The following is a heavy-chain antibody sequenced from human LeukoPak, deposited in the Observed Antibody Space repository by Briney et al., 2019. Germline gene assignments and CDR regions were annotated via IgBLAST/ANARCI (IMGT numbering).Heavy chain of an antibody. V-gene: IGHV1-69*05. CDR1: GYTFTSYA. CDR2: IIPIFGTA. J-gene: IGHJ4*02. Sequence: EASVKVSCKASGYTFTSYAISWVRQAPGQGLEWMGGIIPIFGTANYAQKFQGRVTITTDESTSTAYMELSSLRSEDTAVYYCASKIDFWSGLYYFDYRGQGTLVTVSS. D-gene: IGHD3-3*01. CDR3: ASKIDFWSGLYYFDY.